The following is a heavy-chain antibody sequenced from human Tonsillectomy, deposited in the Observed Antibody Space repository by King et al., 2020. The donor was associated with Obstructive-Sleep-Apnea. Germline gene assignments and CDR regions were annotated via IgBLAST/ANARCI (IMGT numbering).Heavy chain of an antibody. CDR3: ARVRVGATAHWYFDL. V-gene: IGHV1-18*04. CDR2: ISAYNGNT. J-gene: IGHJ2*01. CDR1: GYTFTSYG. D-gene: IGHD1-26*01. Sequence: VQLVESGAEVKKPGASVKVSCKASGYTFTSYGISWVRQAPGQGLDWMGWISAYNGNTNYAQKLQGRVTMTTDTSTSTAYMELRSLRSDDTAVYYCARVRVGATAHWYFDLWGRGTLVTVSS.